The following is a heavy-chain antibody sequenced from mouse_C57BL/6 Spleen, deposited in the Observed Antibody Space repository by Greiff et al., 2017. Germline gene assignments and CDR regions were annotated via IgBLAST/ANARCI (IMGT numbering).Heavy chain of an antibody. CDR1: GYTFTSYW. CDR2: IYPGSGST. D-gene: IGHD2-4*01. J-gene: IGHJ3*01. CDR3: ARSGSYYDYDEVAWFAY. Sequence: QVQLQQPGAELVKPGASVKMSCKASGYTFTSYWITWVKQRPGQGLEWIGDIYPGSGSTNYNEKFKSKATLTVDKSSSTAYMQLSSLTSEDSAVYFCARSGSYYDYDEVAWFAYWGQGTLVTVSA. V-gene: IGHV1-55*01.